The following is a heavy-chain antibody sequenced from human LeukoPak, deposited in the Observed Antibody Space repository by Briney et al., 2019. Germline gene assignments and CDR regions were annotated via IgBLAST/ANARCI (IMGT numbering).Heavy chain of an antibody. V-gene: IGHV4-59*08. D-gene: IGHD6-19*01. CDR3: VRAVSGRFDY. Sequence: SETLSLTCTVSGGSMSPYHWGWIRQPPGKGLEWTGYIYYSGSTNYNPSLKSRVTISADTAKNQFSLKLSSVTAADTAIYYCVRAVSGRFDYWGQGTLVTVSS. J-gene: IGHJ4*02. CDR1: GGSMSPYH. CDR2: IYYSGST.